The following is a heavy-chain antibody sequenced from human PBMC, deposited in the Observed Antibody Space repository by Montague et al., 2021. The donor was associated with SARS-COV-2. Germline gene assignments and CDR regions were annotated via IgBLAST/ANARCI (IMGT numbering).Heavy chain of an antibody. J-gene: IGHJ4*02. D-gene: IGHD2-21*01. CDR2: IHYIGNT. CDR1: GASISRSDYY. CDR3: ARLLPDGTVVAADIPFDS. Sequence: SETLSLTCNVSGASISRSDYYWAWIRQPPGKGLEVIRSIHYIGNTYYNLSLESRVTISVDTSENHFSLKLRSVIAADTAVHYCARLLPDGTVVAADIPFDSWGQGTLVTVSS. V-gene: IGHV4-39*02.